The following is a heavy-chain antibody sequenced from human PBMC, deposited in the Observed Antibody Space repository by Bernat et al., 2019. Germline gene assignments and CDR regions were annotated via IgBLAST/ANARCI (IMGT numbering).Heavy chain of an antibody. D-gene: IGHD3-9*01. Sequence: EVQLVESGGGLAQPGGSLRLSCAASGFTLSSYEMKWVRQAPGKGLEWVSYISSSGSTTDYADSVKGRFTISRDNAENSLYLQMNSLRAEDTTIYYCARDSLGGCDWWDGWGQGTTVTVSS. CDR1: GFTLSSYE. J-gene: IGHJ6*01. CDR2: ISSSGSTT. CDR3: ARDSLGGCDWWDG. V-gene: IGHV3-48*03.